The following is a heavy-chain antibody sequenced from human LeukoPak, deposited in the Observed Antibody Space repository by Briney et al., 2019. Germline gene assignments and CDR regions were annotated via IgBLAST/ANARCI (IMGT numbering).Heavy chain of an antibody. CDR1: GGSISSHY. CDR2: IYYSGST. Sequence: SETLSLTCTVSGGSISSHYWSWIRQPPGKGLEWIGYIYYSGSTNYNPSLKSRVTISVDTSKNQFSLKLSSVTAADTAVYYCARGSYSGYAYFDYWGQGTLVTVSP. V-gene: IGHV4-59*11. CDR3: ARGSYSGYAYFDY. J-gene: IGHJ4*02. D-gene: IGHD5-12*01.